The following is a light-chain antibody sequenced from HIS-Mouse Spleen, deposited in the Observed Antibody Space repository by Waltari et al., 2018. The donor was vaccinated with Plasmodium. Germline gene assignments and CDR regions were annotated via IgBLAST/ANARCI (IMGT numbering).Light chain of an antibody. V-gene: IGKV1-39*01. Sequence: DIQMTQSPSSLSASVGDRVTITCRASQNISSYLNWYQQKPGKAPKLLIYAASSLQSGVPSRFSGSGSGTDFTLTISSLQPEDFAPYYCQQSHTFGQGTKLEIK. CDR2: AAS. CDR1: QNISSY. J-gene: IGKJ2*01. CDR3: QQSHT.